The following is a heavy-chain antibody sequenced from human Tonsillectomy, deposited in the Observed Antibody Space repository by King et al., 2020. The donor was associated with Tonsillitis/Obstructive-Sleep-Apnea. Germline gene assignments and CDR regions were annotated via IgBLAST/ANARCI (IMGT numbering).Heavy chain of an antibody. CDR3: AGAGGYYSPMDV. Sequence: VQLVESGAEVKKPGESLRISCKGSGYSFTSYWIIWVRQMPGKGLEWMGRIDPSDSYTDYSPSFQGHVTISVDKSISTAYLQWSSLKASDTAMYYCAGAGGYYSPMDVWGHGTTVTVSS. CDR1: GYSFTSYW. J-gene: IGHJ6*02. CDR2: IDPSDSYT. V-gene: IGHV5-10-1*03. D-gene: IGHD3-10*01.